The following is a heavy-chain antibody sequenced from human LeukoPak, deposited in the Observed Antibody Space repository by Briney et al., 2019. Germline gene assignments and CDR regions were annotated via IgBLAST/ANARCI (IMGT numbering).Heavy chain of an antibody. J-gene: IGHJ5*02. CDR1: GGSISSRYY. D-gene: IGHD5-24*01. V-gene: IGHV4-39*07. Sequence: ETSETLSLTCTVSGGSISSRYYWVWIRQPPGKGLEWIGSIYYSGSTYYNPSLKSRVTISVDTSKNQFSLKLSSVTAADTAVYYCASTVGWLQFGLAIYHWGQGTLVTVSS. CDR2: IYYSGST. CDR3: ASTVGWLQFGLAIYH.